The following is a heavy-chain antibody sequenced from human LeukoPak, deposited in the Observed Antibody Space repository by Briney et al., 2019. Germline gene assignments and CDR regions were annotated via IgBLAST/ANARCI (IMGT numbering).Heavy chain of an antibody. J-gene: IGHJ4*02. CDR2: ISGSGGST. CDR3: AKDRGRWLPYPYYFDY. CDR1: GFTFSSYA. D-gene: IGHD4-23*01. V-gene: IGHV3-23*01. Sequence: GGSLRLSCAASGFTFSSYAMSWVRQAPGKGLEWVSAISGSGGSTYYADSVKGRFTISRDNSKNTLYLQMNSLRAEDTAVYYCAKDRGRWLPYPYYFDYWGQGTLVTVSS.